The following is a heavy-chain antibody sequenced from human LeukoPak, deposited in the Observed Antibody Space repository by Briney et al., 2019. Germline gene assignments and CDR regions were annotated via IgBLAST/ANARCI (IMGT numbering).Heavy chain of an antibody. CDR3: ASGRCSGGSCYKGHFQH. J-gene: IGHJ1*01. CDR2: INQMGSI. V-gene: IGHV4-34*01. Sequence: PSETLSLTCAVYGGFLSGYYWIGMRQPPGKALECIGEINQMGSINYKPSVKSRVTKSVDMSKNQSSLKLSSVTAADTAVYYCASGRCSGGSCYKGHFQHWGQGTLVTVSS. CDR1: GGFLSGYY. D-gene: IGHD2-15*01.